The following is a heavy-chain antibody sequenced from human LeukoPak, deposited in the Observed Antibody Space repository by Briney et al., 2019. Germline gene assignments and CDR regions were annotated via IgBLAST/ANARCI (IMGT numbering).Heavy chain of an antibody. V-gene: IGHV3-21*01. J-gene: IGHJ6*03. D-gene: IGHD4-11*01. CDR3: ARRSSNYGDMDV. CDR1: GFTFSNYT. Sequence: GGSLRLSCAASGFTFSNYTMNWVRQAPGKGLEWVSSISSSRSYIFYADSVKGRFTISRDNSKNTLYLQMNSLRAEDTAVYYCARRSSNYGDMDVWGKGTTVTVSS. CDR2: ISSSRSYI.